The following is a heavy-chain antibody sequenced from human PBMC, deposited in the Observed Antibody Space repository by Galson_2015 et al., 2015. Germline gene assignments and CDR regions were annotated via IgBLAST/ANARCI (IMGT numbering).Heavy chain of an antibody. Sequence: QSGAEVKKPGESLKISCKASGYSFNTYWIGWVRQMPGKGLEWMGIIYPGDSDTRYSPSFQGQVTMSADESISTAYLQWDSLKASDTGMYYCARAACGGDCYSDYWGQGTLATVSS. J-gene: IGHJ4*02. CDR3: ARAACGGDCYSDY. D-gene: IGHD2-21*02. CDR2: IYPGDSDT. CDR1: GYSFNTYW. V-gene: IGHV5-51*01.